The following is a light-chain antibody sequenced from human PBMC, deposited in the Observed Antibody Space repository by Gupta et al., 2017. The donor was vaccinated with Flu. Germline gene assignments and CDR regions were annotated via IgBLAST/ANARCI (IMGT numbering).Light chain of an antibody. CDR1: QSVSSN. V-gene: IGKV3-15*01. CDR2: GAS. J-gene: IGKJ4*01. Sequence: EIVMTQSPATLSVSPGERATLSCRASQSVSSNLAWYQQKPGQAPRLLIYGASTRATGIPARFSGSGSGTEFTLTISSLQSEDFAVDYCQQYNNWPLFFGGGTKVEIK. CDR3: QQYNNWPLF.